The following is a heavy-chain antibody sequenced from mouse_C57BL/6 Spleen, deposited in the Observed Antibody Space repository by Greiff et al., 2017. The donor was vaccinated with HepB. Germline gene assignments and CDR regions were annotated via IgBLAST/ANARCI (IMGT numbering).Heavy chain of an antibody. Sequence: QVQLQQPGAELVKPGASVKLSCKASGYTFTSYWMQWVKQRPGQGLEWIGEIDPSDSYTNYNQKFKGKATLTVDTSSSTAYMQLSSLTSEDSAFYNCARKDYGNHAWFAYWGQGTLVTVSA. V-gene: IGHV1-50*01. CDR3: ARKDYGNHAWFAY. CDR1: GYTFTSYW. D-gene: IGHD2-1*01. CDR2: IDPSDSYT. J-gene: IGHJ3*01.